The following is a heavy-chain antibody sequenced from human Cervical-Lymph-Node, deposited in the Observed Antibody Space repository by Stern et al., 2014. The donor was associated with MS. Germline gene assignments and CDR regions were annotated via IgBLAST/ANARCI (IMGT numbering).Heavy chain of an antibody. Sequence: QVQPVQSGAEVMKPGASGKVYCKKSGYTFNNYYVHWIRQAPGQGLEWSGMVHGYGGNTNYAQKFQGRVTLTRDSSTRTVYMDLSSLRSEYTAVYYCSRSRDGYNYFDYWGQGTLVTVAS. CDR3: SRSRDGYNYFDY. J-gene: IGHJ4*02. D-gene: IGHD5-24*01. V-gene: IGHV1-46*02. CDR2: VHGYGGNT. CDR1: GYTFNNYY.